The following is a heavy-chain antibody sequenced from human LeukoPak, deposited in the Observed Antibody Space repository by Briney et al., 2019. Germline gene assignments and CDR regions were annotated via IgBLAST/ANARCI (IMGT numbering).Heavy chain of an antibody. CDR3: AKARGSSVYEQFDY. CDR1: GFAFSIYA. CDR2: VSTSGRAT. J-gene: IGHJ4*02. V-gene: IGHV3-23*01. Sequence: GGSLRLSCAASGFAFSIYAMTWVRQAPEKGLQWVSTVSTSGRATYYADSVEGPFTISRDNSKNTLYLQMNSLRADDTAVYDCAKARGSSVYEQFDYWGQGTQVTVSP. D-gene: IGHD5/OR15-5a*01.